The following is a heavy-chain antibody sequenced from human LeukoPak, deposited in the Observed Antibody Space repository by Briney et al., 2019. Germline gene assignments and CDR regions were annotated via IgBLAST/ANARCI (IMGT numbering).Heavy chain of an antibody. CDR2: INPNSGGT. CDR1: GYTFTAYY. D-gene: IGHD6-19*01. J-gene: IGHJ4*02. CDR3: ARDFPSSGWYHPFDY. Sequence: ASVKVSCKASGYTFTAYYMHWVRLAPGQALEWMGWINPNSGGTNYAQKFQGRVTMTRDTSISTVYMELSRLRSDDTAVYYCARDFPSSGWYHPFDYWGQGILVTVSS. V-gene: IGHV1-2*02.